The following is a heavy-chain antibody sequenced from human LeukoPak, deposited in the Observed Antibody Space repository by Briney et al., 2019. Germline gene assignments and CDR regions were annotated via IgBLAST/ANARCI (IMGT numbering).Heavy chain of an antibody. Sequence: PGGSLRLSCAATVFTFKYHGMHWVRQPPGKGLEWVSGINWSGGGTDYADSVKGRFTISRDNAKNSLYLQMTSLRPEDTALYYCAKHLRATNTYIFFGLDVWGQGTTVTVSS. CDR3: AKHLRATNTYIFFGLDV. CDR1: VFTFKYHG. J-gene: IGHJ6*02. CDR2: INWSGGGT. D-gene: IGHD1-26*01. V-gene: IGHV3-9*01.